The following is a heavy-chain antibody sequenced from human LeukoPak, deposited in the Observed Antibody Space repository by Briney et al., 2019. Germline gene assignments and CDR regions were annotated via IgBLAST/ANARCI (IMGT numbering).Heavy chain of an antibody. CDR2: INHSGST. CDR1: GGSFSGYY. CDR3: ARERYFDTSDNYFELGY. Sequence: SETLSLTCAVYGGSFSGYYWSWIRQPPGKGLEWIGEINHSGSTNYNPSLKSRVTISVDTSKNQFSLRLSSVTAADTAVYYCARERYFDTSDNYFELGYWGQGTLVTVSS. D-gene: IGHD3-22*01. J-gene: IGHJ4*02. V-gene: IGHV4-34*01.